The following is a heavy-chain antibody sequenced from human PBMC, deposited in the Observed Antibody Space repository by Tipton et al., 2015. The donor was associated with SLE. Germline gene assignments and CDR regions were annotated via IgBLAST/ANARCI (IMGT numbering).Heavy chain of an antibody. CDR2: IYSGGST. Sequence: GSLRLSCAASGFTVSSNYMSWVRQAPGKGLEWVSVIYSGGSTYYADSVKGRFTISRDNSKNTLYLQMNSLRAEDTAVYYCASRARFLEWLDDYWGQGTLVTVSS. D-gene: IGHD3-3*01. V-gene: IGHV3-66*02. J-gene: IGHJ4*02. CDR3: ASRARFLEWLDDY. CDR1: GFTVSSNY.